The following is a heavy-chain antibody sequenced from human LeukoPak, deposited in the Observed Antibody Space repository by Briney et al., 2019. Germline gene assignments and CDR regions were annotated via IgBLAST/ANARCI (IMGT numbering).Heavy chain of an antibody. Sequence: PGGSLRLSCAASGFTFSSYGMHWVRQAPGKGLGWVAFIRYDGSNKYYADSVKGRFTISRDNSKNTLYLQMNSLRAEDTAVYYCAKDANPYYYDSSGYQSCIDYWGQGTLVTVSS. D-gene: IGHD3-22*01. CDR1: GFTFSSYG. J-gene: IGHJ4*02. V-gene: IGHV3-30*02. CDR3: AKDANPYYYDSSGYQSCIDY. CDR2: IRYDGSNK.